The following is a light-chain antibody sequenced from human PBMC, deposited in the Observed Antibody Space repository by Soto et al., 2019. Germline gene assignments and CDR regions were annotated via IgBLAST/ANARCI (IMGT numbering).Light chain of an antibody. CDR3: QQSYSTPPWT. V-gene: IGKV1-39*01. Sequence: DIQMTQPPSSLSASVGDRVTITCRASQSISSYLNWYQQKPGKAPKLLIYAASSLQSGVPSRLSGSGSGTDFTLTISSLQPEDFATYYCQQSYSTPPWTFGQGTKVDIK. J-gene: IGKJ1*01. CDR2: AAS. CDR1: QSISSY.